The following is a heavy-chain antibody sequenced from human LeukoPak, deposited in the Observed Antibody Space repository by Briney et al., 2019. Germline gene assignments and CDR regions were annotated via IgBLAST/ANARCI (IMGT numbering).Heavy chain of an antibody. J-gene: IGHJ4*02. CDR1: GFTFSSYE. CDR3: ARAQPRGYSGYTSDYFDY. CDR2: ISSSGRTI. V-gene: IGHV3-48*03. D-gene: IGHD5-12*01. Sequence: GGSLRLSCAASGFTFSSYEMNWVRQAPGKGLEGVSYISSSGRTIYYADSVKGRFTISRDNAKNSVYLQMNSLRAEDTAVYYCARAQPRGYSGYTSDYFDYWGQGTLVTVSS.